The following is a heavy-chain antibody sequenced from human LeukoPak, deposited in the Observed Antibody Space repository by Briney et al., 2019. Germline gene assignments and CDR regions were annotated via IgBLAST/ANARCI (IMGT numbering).Heavy chain of an antibody. V-gene: IGHV3-23*01. CDR2: LSESGVGT. CDR1: GFTFNSYR. Sequence: PGGSLRLSCAASGFTFNSYRMNWVRQAPGKGLEWVSGLSESGVGTNYADSVKGRFTTSRDNSKNTLYLQMNSLRAEDTAVYYCAKVKVGATIDYWGQGTLVTVSS. D-gene: IGHD1-26*01. J-gene: IGHJ4*02. CDR3: AKVKVGATIDY.